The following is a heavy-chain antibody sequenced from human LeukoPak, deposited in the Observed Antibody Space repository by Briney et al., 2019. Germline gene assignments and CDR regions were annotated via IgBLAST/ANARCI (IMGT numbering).Heavy chain of an antibody. CDR2: IKQDETEK. Sequence: PGGSLRLSCAASGFTFSNFWMGWVRQAPGKGLERVANIKQDETEKFYVGSVKGRFTISRDNAKNSLYLQMNSLRDEDTAVYYCASSGSYRFDYWGQGTLVTVSS. D-gene: IGHD1-26*01. CDR1: GFTFSNFW. V-gene: IGHV3-7*01. CDR3: ASSGSYRFDY. J-gene: IGHJ4*02.